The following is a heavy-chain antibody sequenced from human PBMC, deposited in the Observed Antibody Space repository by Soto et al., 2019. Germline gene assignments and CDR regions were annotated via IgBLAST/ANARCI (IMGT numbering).Heavy chain of an antibody. CDR3: ARGLSTGYSSSWYLIPLDY. V-gene: IGHV3-30-3*01. D-gene: IGHD6-13*01. Sequence: PGGSLRLSCAASGFTFSSYAMHWVRQAPGKGLEWVAVISYDGSNKYYADSVKGRFTISRDNSKNTLYLQMNSLRAEDTAVYYCARGLSTGYSSSWYLIPLDYWGQGTLVTVSS. J-gene: IGHJ4*02. CDR1: GFTFSSYA. CDR2: ISYDGSNK.